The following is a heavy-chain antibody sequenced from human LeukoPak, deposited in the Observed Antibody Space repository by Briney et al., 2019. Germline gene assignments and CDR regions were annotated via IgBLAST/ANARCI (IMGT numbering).Heavy chain of an antibody. CDR3: ARLSYRDYDYYYYYMDV. Sequence: SQTLSLTCTASGGSITSYYWSWIRQPPGKGLEWIGYIYYIGSTNYNPSLKSRVTISVDTSKNQFSLKLSSVTAADTAVYYCARLSYRDYDYYYYYMDVWGKGTTVTVSS. J-gene: IGHJ6*03. D-gene: IGHD4-17*01. V-gene: IGHV4-59*08. CDR2: IYYIGST. CDR1: GGSITSYY.